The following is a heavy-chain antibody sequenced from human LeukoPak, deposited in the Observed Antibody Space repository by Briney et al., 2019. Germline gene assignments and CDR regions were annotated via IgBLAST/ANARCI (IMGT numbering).Heavy chain of an antibody. CDR2: ISGSGRGT. J-gene: IGHJ4*02. V-gene: IGHV3-23*01. CDR1: GFTFSSYA. D-gene: IGHD1-14*01. CDR3: AKHLRTTVWLFEY. Sequence: GGSLRLSCAASGFTFSSYALSWVRQAPGKGLEWVSLISGSGRGTEYGDSVKGRFTISRDSSKTTLSLQMNSLKAEDTAVYYCAKHLRTTVWLFEYWGQGTLVTVSS.